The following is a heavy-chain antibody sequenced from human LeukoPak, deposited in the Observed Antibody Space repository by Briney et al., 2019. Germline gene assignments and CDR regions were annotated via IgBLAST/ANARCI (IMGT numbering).Heavy chain of an antibody. V-gene: IGHV4-61*02. CDR2: IYTSGST. CDR3: ARDGLYDYGGIGDYYYYYMDV. CDR1: GGSISSGSYY. D-gene: IGHD4-23*01. J-gene: IGHJ6*03. Sequence: TSQTLSLTCTVSGGSISSGSYYWSWLRQPAGKGLEWIGRIYTSGSTNYNPSLKSRITISVDTAKNQFSLKLSPVTAADTAVYYCARDGLYDYGGIGDYYYYYMDVWGKGTTVTVSS.